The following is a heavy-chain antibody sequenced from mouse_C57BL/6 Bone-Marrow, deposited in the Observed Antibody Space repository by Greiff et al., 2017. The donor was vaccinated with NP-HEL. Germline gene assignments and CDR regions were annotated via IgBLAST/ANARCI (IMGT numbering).Heavy chain of an antibody. CDR3: TRRAYCPFDY. Sequence: QVQLQQSGAELVRPGASVTLSCKASGYTFTDYEMHWVKQTPVHGLEWIGAIDPETGGTAYNQKFKGKAILTADKSSSTAYMELRSLTSEDSAVYYCTRRAYCPFDYWGQGTTLTVSS. J-gene: IGHJ2*01. D-gene: IGHD2-10*01. CDR2: IDPETGGT. CDR1: GYTFTDYE. V-gene: IGHV1-15*01.